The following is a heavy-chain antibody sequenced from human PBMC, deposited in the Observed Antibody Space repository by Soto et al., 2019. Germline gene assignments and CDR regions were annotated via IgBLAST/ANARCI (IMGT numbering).Heavy chain of an antibody. V-gene: IGHV1-3*01. CDR3: ATDYGDYADAFDI. Sequence: GASVKVSCKASGYTFTSYAMHWVRQAPGQRLEWMGWINAGNGNTKYSQKFQGRVTITRDTSASTAYMELSSLRSEDTAVYYCATDYGDYADAFDIWGQGTMVTVSS. CDR2: INAGNGNT. J-gene: IGHJ3*02. D-gene: IGHD4-17*01. CDR1: GYTFTSYA.